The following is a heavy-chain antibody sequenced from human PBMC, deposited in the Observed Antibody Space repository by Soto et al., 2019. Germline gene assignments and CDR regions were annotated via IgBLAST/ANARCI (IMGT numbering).Heavy chain of an antibody. D-gene: IGHD2-15*01. Sequence: ASVKVSCKTSGYPFSGHFMHWVRQAPGQRLEWMGWINPNNIGATNYAQMSQGRVTITRDTSINTVYMELSTLRSDDTAVYYCARRGFCNTTTCRAFDYWGQGTLVTVSS. V-gene: IGHV1-2*02. J-gene: IGHJ4*02. CDR2: INPNNIGAT. CDR3: ARRGFCNTTTCRAFDY. CDR1: GYPFSGHF.